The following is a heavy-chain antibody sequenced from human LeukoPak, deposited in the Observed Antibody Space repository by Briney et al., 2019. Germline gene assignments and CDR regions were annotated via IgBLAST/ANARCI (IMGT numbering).Heavy chain of an antibody. D-gene: IGHD3-3*01. CDR2: ISGSGGST. J-gene: IGHJ4*02. Sequence: GGSLRLSCAASGVTFSNYAMSWVRQAPGRGLEWVSAISGSGGSTYYADSVKGRFTISRDNSKNTLYLQMNSLRAEDTAVYYCAKAGVVISRWADYWGQGTLVTVSS. CDR1: GVTFSNYA. V-gene: IGHV3-23*01. CDR3: AKAGVVISRWADY.